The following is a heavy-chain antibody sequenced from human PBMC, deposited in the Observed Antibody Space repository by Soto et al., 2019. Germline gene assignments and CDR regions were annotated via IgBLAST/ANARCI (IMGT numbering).Heavy chain of an antibody. CDR2: ISDSGGST. CDR1: GSTFSSDD. J-gene: IGHJ4*02. D-gene: IGHD6-19*01. CDR3: AKDGGWSLAVAGLFDY. V-gene: IGHV3-23*01. Sequence: EVHLLEYGGGLVQPVGSLRLSCVVSGSTFSSDDMSWVRQAPGRGLEWVSGISDSGGSTYYADSVKGRFTISRDNAKNTLYLQMKSLRVEDTALYYCAKDGGWSLAVAGLFDYWGPGTQVTVSS.